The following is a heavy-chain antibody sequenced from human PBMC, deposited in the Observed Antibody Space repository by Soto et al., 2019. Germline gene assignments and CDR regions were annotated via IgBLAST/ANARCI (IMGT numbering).Heavy chain of an antibody. V-gene: IGHV3-48*03. Sequence: GGSLRLSCAASGFTFSSYELNWVRQAPGKGLEWVSYISSSGSTKYYADSVKGRFTTSRDNAKNSLYLQMNSLRAEDTAIYYCASHYYDSSGYYGLDYWGQGAPVTVSS. CDR3: ASHYYDSSGYYGLDY. CDR2: ISSSGSTK. CDR1: GFTFSSYE. J-gene: IGHJ4*02. D-gene: IGHD3-22*01.